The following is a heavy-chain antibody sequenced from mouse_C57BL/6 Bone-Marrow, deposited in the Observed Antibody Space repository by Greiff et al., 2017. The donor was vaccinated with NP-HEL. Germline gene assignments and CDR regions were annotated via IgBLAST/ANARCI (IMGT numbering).Heavy chain of an antibody. J-gene: IGHJ4*01. V-gene: IGHV5-4*01. CDR1: GFTFSSYA. CDR3: ARYRGYSNESYAMDY. Sequence: EVQLVESGGGLVKPGGSLKLSCAASGFTFSSYAMSWVRQTPEKRLEWVATISDGGSYTYYPDNVKGRFTISRDNAKNNLYLQMSHLKSEDTAMYYCARYRGYSNESYAMDYWGQGTSVTVSS. D-gene: IGHD2-5*01. CDR2: ISDGGSYT.